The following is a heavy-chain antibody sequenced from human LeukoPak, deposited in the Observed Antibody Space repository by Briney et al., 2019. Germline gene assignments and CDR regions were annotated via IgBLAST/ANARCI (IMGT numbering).Heavy chain of an antibody. Sequence: ASVKVSCKASGYTFTGYYMHWVRQAPGQGLEWMGWINPNSGGTNYAQKFQGRVTMTRDTSISTAYMELSRLRSDDTAVYYCARNSFITESLGYCSSTSCLDDAFDIWGQGTMVTVSS. V-gene: IGHV1-2*02. J-gene: IGHJ3*02. CDR2: INPNSGGT. D-gene: IGHD2-2*03. CDR1: GYTFTGYY. CDR3: ARNSFITESLGYCSSTSCLDDAFDI.